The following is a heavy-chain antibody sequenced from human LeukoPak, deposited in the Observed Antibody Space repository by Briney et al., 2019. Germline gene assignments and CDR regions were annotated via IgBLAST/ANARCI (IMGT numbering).Heavy chain of an antibody. J-gene: IGHJ6*04. CDR2: ISYDGSNK. D-gene: IGHD2-21*01. Sequence: PGGSLRLSCVASGFTFSSYGMHWVRQAPGKGLEWVAVISYDGSNKYYADSVKGRFTISRDNSKNTLYLQMNSLRAEDTAVYYCANLIQAYDVWGKGTTVTVSS. CDR3: ANLIQAYDV. V-gene: IGHV3-30*18. CDR1: GFTFSSYG.